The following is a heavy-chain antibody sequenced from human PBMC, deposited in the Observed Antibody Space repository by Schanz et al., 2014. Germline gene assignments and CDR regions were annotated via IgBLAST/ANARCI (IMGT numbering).Heavy chain of an antibody. CDR2: IENNANGATT. J-gene: IGHJ3*02. D-gene: IGHD1-20*01. CDR1: GFTFSEVY. Sequence: EVRLVESGGGLVEPVGSLRLSCSGSGFTFSEVYMSWVRQAPGKGLEWVGRIENNANGATTDYAAPVKGRFTVSRDDSRNTLYLQMNTLRTDDTALYYCTTFNNRDALYIWGQGTMVSVSS. CDR3: TTFNNRDALYI. V-gene: IGHV3-15*04.